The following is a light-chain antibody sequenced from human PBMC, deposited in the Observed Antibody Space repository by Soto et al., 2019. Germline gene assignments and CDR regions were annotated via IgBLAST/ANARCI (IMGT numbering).Light chain of an antibody. CDR3: SSYTSSSTRV. V-gene: IGLV2-14*01. Sequence: QSALTQPASVSGSPGQSITISCTGTSSDVGGYNYVSWYQQHPGKAPKLMIYDVSNRPSGVSNRFSGSKSANTASLTISGLQAEDEADYYCSSYTSSSTRVFGTGTKLTLL. J-gene: IGLJ1*01. CDR1: SSDVGGYNY. CDR2: DVS.